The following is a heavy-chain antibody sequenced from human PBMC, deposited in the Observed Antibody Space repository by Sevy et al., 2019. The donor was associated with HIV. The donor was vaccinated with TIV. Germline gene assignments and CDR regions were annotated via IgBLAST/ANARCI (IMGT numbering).Heavy chain of an antibody. CDR3: AREGFSGGWPYGIDL. CDR1: GGSLGTFY. V-gene: IGHV4-59*12. J-gene: IGHJ6*02. CDR2: LSYSGSS. Sequence: SETLSLTCAVSGGSLGTFYWSWIRRPPGKGLEYIGYLSYSGSSQFTPSLRSRATMSADTSKNEFSLRLTSVTPADTAVYYCAREGFSGGWPYGIDLSGQGTTVTVSS. D-gene: IGHD2-15*01.